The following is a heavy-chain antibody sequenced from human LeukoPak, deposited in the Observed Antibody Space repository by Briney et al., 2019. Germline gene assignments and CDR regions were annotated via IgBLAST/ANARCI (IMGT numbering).Heavy chain of an antibody. D-gene: IGHD3-10*01. CDR2: IYYSGST. CDR1: GGSISSYY. CDR3: ARHSRYYGSGSYYRAPYYYGMDV. V-gene: IGHV4-59*08. Sequence: SEALSLTCTVSGGSISSYYWSWIRQPPGKGLEWIGYIYYSGSTNYNPSLKSRVTISVDTSKNQFSLKLSSVTAADTAVYYCARHSRYYGSGSYYRAPYYYGMDVWGQGTTVTVSS. J-gene: IGHJ6*02.